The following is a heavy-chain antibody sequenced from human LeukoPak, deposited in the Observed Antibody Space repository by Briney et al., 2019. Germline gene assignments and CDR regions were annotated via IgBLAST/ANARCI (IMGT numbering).Heavy chain of an antibody. CDR1: GGSFSGYY. J-gene: IGHJ6*03. V-gene: IGHV4-34*01. CDR3: ARGVQLVRRGIYYYMDV. CDR2: INHSGST. Sequence: SETLSLTCAVYGGSFSGYYWSWIRQPPGKGLEWIGEINHSGSTNYNPSLKSRVTISVDTSKNQFSLKLSSVTAADTAVYYCARGVQLVRRGIYYYMDVWGKGTTVTVSS. D-gene: IGHD6-6*01.